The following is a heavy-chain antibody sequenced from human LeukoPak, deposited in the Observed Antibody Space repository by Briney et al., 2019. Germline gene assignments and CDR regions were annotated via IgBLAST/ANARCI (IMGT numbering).Heavy chain of an antibody. CDR2: IYYSGRT. Sequence: SETLSLTCTVSSGAISSHYWSWIRQPPRKGREWIGYIYYSGRTNYTPSLKSRVTISVDTSKNQFSLKLNSVTAADTAVYYCARERVDGYNLRPLDYWGQGTLVTVSS. V-gene: IGHV4-59*11. CDR1: SGAISSHY. D-gene: IGHD5-24*01. CDR3: ARERVDGYNLRPLDY. J-gene: IGHJ4*02.